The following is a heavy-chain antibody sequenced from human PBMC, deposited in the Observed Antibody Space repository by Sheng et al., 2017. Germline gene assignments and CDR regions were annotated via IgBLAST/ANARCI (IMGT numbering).Heavy chain of an antibody. V-gene: IGHV4-34*01. CDR1: GGSFSGYY. CDR3: ARGVRDGYNLGEKTFDY. J-gene: IGHJ4*02. CDR2: INHSGST. D-gene: IGHD5-12*01. Sequence: QVQLQQWGAGLLKPSETLSLTCAVYGGSFSGYYWSWIRQPPGKGLEWIGEINHSGSTNYNPSLKSRVTISVDTSKNQFSLKLSSVTAADTAVYYCARGVRDGYNLGEKTFDYWAREPWSPSPQ.